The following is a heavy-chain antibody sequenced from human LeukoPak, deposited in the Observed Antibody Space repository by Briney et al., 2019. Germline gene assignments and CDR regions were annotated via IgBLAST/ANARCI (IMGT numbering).Heavy chain of an antibody. CDR3: ARESWFGESKTFDI. CDR2: IRYDGSDE. J-gene: IGHJ3*02. Sequence: PGGSLRLSCAASGFTFSSYGMHWVRQAPGKGLEWVAVIRYDGSDEYHADSVKGRFTISRDNSKNMLCLQMNSLRAEDTAVYYCARESWFGESKTFDIWGQGTMVTVSS. CDR1: GFTFSSYG. V-gene: IGHV3-33*01. D-gene: IGHD3-10*01.